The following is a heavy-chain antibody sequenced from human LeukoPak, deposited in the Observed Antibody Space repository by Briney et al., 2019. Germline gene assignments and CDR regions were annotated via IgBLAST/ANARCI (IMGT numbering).Heavy chain of an antibody. V-gene: IGHV4-4*07. CDR3: ARIYCDGGGCYWFDP. D-gene: IGHD2-15*01. Sequence: KPSETLSLTCTVSGVSISSYYWSWIRQAAGKGLEWIGRINTSGNTNYNPSLKSRVSSSVDTSKNQFSLKLSSVTAADTAVYYCARIYCDGGGCYWFDPWGQGTLVTVSS. J-gene: IGHJ5*02. CDR1: GVSISSYY. CDR2: INTSGNT.